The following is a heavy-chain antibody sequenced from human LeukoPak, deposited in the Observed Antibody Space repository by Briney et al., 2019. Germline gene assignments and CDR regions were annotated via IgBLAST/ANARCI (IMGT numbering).Heavy chain of an antibody. CDR3: AKGISAAAGLYFDY. CDR1: GFTFNNYA. CDR2: ISGSGGST. J-gene: IGHJ4*02. D-gene: IGHD6-13*01. Sequence: PGGSLRLSCVASGFTFNNYAMTWVRQAPGEGLEWVSAISGSGGSTYYADSVKGRFTISRDNSKNTLYLQMNSLRAEDTAVYYCAKGISAAAGLYFDYWGQGTLVTVSS. V-gene: IGHV3-23*01.